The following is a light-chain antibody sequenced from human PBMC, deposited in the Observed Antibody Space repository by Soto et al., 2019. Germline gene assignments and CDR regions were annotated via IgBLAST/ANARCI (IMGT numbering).Light chain of an antibody. J-gene: IGLJ1*01. CDR3: GADHGSGSNFVYV. V-gene: IGLV9-49*01. CDR1: SGYSNYK. Sequence: QPVLAQPPSASASLGASVTLTCTLSSGYSNYKVDWYQQRPGKGPRFVMRVGTGGIVGSKGDGIPDRFSVLGSGLNRYLTIKNIQEEDESDYHCGADHGSGSNFVYVFGTGTKAPS. CDR2: VGTGGIVG.